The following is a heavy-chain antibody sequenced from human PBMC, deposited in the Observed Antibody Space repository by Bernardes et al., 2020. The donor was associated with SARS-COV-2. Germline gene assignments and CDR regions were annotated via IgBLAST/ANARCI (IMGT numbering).Heavy chain of an antibody. D-gene: IGHD3-3*01. V-gene: IGHV4-34*01. Sequence: SETLSLTCAVFGGSFSSHYWTWIRQPPGRGLEWVGEINHSGSPTYNPSLKSRVTMSVDTSKMHFSLKLSSVTAADTAVYYCARGASFGFLSGYSFGRGGPFDPWGQGVLVTVAS. CDR3: ARGASFGFLSGYSFGRGGPFDP. CDR2: INHSGSP. J-gene: IGHJ5*02. CDR1: GGSFSSHY.